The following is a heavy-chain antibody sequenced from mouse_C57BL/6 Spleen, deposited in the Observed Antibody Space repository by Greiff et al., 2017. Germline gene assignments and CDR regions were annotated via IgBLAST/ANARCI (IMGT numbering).Heavy chain of an antibody. CDR2: IDPENGDT. D-gene: IGHD3-2*02. CDR1: GFNIKDDY. V-gene: IGHV14-4*01. J-gene: IGHJ3*01. CDR3: YSSGYVKAY. Sequence: VQLQQSGAELVRPGASVKLSCTASGFNIKDDYMHWVKQRPEQGLEWIGWIDPENGDTEYASKFQGKATITADTSSNTAYLQLSSLTSEDTAVYYCYSSGYVKAYWGQGTLVTVSA.